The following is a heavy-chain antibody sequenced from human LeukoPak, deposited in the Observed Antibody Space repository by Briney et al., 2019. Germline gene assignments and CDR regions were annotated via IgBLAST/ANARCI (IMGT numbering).Heavy chain of an antibody. Sequence: ASVKVSCKVSGYTLTELSMHWVRQAPGKGLEWMGGFDPEDGETIYAQKFQGRVTITRDTSASTAYMELSSLRSEDTAVYYCARLVDGYFDYWGQGTLVTVSS. CDR3: ARLVDGYFDY. J-gene: IGHJ4*02. CDR1: GYTLTELS. V-gene: IGHV1-24*01. D-gene: IGHD2-2*01. CDR2: FDPEDGET.